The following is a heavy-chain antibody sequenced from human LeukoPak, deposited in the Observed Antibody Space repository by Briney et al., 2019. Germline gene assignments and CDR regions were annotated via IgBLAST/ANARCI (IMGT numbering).Heavy chain of an antibody. Sequence: SETLSLTCTVSGGSISSYHWSWIRQPPGKGLECIGYIYSSGSTNYNPSLKSRVTISVDTSKNQFSLKLSSVTAADTAVYYCAGEVTGLNYWGQGTLVTVSS. J-gene: IGHJ4*02. V-gene: IGHV4-59*12. CDR2: IYSSGST. CDR3: AGEVTGLNY. D-gene: IGHD3-9*01. CDR1: GGSISSYH.